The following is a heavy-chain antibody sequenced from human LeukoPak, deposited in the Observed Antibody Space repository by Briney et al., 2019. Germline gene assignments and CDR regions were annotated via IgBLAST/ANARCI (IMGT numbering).Heavy chain of an antibody. V-gene: IGHV1-2*02. D-gene: IGHD1-7*01. CDR2: INPNSGGT. CDR1: GYNFTGYY. CDR3: ARGEGLNCNYHNDAFDI. J-gene: IGHJ3*02. Sequence: ASVKVSCKASGYNFTGYYMHWVRQAPGQGLEWMGWINPNSGGTNYAQKFQGRVTMTRDTSISTAYMELSRLRSDDTAVYYCARGEGLNCNYHNDAFDIWGQGTMVTVSS.